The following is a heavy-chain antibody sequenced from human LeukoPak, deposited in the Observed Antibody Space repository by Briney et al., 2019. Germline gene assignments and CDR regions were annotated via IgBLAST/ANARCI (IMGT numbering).Heavy chain of an antibody. Sequence: SVKVSCKASGGTLSSYAISWVRQPPGKGLEWMGRIIPILGIANYAQKFQGRVTITADKSTSTAYMELSSLRSEDTAVYYCETTVVTRMGYWGQGTLVTVSS. CDR2: IIPILGIA. J-gene: IGHJ4*02. CDR1: GGTLSSYA. D-gene: IGHD4-23*01. V-gene: IGHV1-69*04. CDR3: ETTVVTRMGY.